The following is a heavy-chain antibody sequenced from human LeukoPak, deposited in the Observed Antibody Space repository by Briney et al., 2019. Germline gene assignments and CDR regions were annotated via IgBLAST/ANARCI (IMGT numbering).Heavy chain of an antibody. CDR3: ARDPYDILTGWYYGMDV. V-gene: IGHV3-53*01. D-gene: IGHD3-9*01. Sequence: GGSLRLSCAASGFTFSSYWMHWVRQAPGKGLEWVSVIYSGGSTYYADSVKGRFTISRDNSKNTLYLQMNSLRAEDTAVYYCARDPYDILTGWYYGMDVWGKGTRSPSPQ. CDR1: GFTFSSYW. J-gene: IGHJ6*04. CDR2: IYSGGST.